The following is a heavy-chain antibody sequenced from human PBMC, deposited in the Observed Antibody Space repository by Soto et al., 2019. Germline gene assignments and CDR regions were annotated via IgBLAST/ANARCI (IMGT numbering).Heavy chain of an antibody. V-gene: IGHV1-69*02. Sequence: QVQLVQSGAEVKKPGSSVKVSCKASGGTFSSYTISWVRQAPGQGLEWMGRIIPILGIANYAQKFQGRVTIXAXKSXSTAYMELSSLRSEDTAVYYCARLLVLDYYYDMDVWGQGTTVTVSS. CDR2: IIPILGIA. D-gene: IGHD6-13*01. CDR1: GGTFSSYT. J-gene: IGHJ6*02. CDR3: ARLLVLDYYYDMDV.